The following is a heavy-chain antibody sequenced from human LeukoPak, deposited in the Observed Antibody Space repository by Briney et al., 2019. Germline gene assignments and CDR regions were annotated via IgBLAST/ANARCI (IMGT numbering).Heavy chain of an antibody. Sequence: GGSLRLSCVGSRFPPRKYAMSWVRQAPGKGLEGVSGISGRGGSKYYADSVRGRFTISRDNSKDTLFLQMSSLRADDTAKYYCAKEPEPFLEWHFDNWGQGTLVIVSS. J-gene: IGHJ4*02. CDR2: ISGRGGSK. CDR3: AKEPEPFLEWHFDN. V-gene: IGHV3-23*01. D-gene: IGHD3-3*02. CDR1: RFPPRKYA.